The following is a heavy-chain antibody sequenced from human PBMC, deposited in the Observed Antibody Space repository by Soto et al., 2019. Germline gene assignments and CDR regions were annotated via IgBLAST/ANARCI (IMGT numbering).Heavy chain of an antibody. J-gene: IGHJ4*02. CDR1: GGSLSSNSYD. CDR3: ATHYYGSGAVDY. V-gene: IGHV4-39*01. CDR2: IYYSGRT. Sequence: XTLSLPCTVSGGSLSSNSYDWGWIRQPPGKGLEWIGSIYYSGRTYYNPSLRSRITISVDTSKNQYSLKLSSVTAADTAVYYCATHYYGSGAVDYWGQGTLVTVSS. D-gene: IGHD3-10*01.